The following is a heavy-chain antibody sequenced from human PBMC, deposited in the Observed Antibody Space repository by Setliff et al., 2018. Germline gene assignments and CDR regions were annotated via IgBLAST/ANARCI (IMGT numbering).Heavy chain of an antibody. CDR2: ISGASSTI. CDR3: ARARSNGWEEPYY. V-gene: IGHV3-48*01. J-gene: IGHJ4*02. CDR1: GLTFRNFG. Sequence: PGGSLSLSCIVSGLTFRNFGMTWVRQAPGKGLEWLSKISGASSTIYYADSVKGRFTISRDNAQNSLYLQMNNLTAEDTAVYFCARARSNGWEEPYYWGRGTLVTVSS. D-gene: IGHD6-19*01.